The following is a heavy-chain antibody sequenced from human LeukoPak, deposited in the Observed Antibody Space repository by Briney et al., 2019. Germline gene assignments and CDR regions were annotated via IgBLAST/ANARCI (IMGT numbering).Heavy chain of an antibody. CDR3: AGDLQLD. J-gene: IGHJ4*02. CDR1: GGSFSGYY. D-gene: IGHD1-1*01. Sequence: PSETLSLTCAVYGGSFSGYYWSWIRQPPGKGLEWIGSIYYSGSTYYNPSLKSRVTISVDTSKDQFSLKLSSVTAADTAVYYCAGDLQLDWGQGTLVTVSS. V-gene: IGHV4-34*01. CDR2: IYYSGST.